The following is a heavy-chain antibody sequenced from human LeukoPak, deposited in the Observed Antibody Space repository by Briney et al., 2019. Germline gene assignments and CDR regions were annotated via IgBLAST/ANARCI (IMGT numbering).Heavy chain of an antibody. CDR3: ARDESSSSSNYYYGMDV. CDR1: GYTFTSYG. D-gene: IGHD6-6*01. V-gene: IGHV1-18*01. CDR2: ISAYNGNT. Sequence: ASVKVSCKASGYTFTSYGISWVRQAPGQGLEWMGWISAYNGNTNYAQKLQGRVTMTTDTSTSTAYMELRSLRSDDTAVYYCARDESSSSSNYYYGMDVWGQGATVTVSS. J-gene: IGHJ6*02.